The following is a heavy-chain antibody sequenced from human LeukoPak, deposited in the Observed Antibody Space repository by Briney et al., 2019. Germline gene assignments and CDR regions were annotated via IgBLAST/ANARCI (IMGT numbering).Heavy chain of an antibody. Sequence: GGSLRLSCAASGFTFSSYSMNWVRQAPGKGLEWVSYISRTSNTIYYADSVKGRFTISRDNSKSTMYVQMNSLRTEDTAVYYCTKEGAVTGSMWFDHWGQGTLVTVSS. V-gene: IGHV3-48*01. CDR1: GFTFSSYS. CDR3: TKEGAVTGSMWFDH. J-gene: IGHJ5*02. D-gene: IGHD6-19*01. CDR2: ISRTSNTI.